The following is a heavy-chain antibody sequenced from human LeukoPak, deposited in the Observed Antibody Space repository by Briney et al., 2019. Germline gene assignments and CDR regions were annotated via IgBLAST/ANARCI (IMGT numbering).Heavy chain of an antibody. CDR3: ARNNYDRSGFYYDY. CDR2: VSDDGNKK. CDR1: GFTSSHYA. J-gene: IGHJ4*02. Sequence: GGSLRLSCVASGFTSSHYAIHWVRQAPGKGLEWVTIVSDDGNKKYYADSVKGRFTVSTDISKNTVYLQINSLRAEDTALYYRARNNYDRSGFYYDYWGRGTLVTVSS. D-gene: IGHD3-22*01. V-gene: IGHV3-30*03.